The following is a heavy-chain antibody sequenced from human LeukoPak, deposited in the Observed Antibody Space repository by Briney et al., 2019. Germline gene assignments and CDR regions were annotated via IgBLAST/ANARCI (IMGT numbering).Heavy chain of an antibody. Sequence: GASVTVSCKSSGDTLSGYYVHWVRQAPGQGLEWMGVMNPSAGSTNYAQKFQGSVTMTRDTSTSTVYMELSSLRSEDTAVYYCAGQEAVPVTLGFDYWGQGTPVTVSS. D-gene: IGHD6-19*01. CDR2: MNPSAGST. CDR1: GDTLSGYY. J-gene: IGHJ4*02. CDR3: AGQEAVPVTLGFDY. V-gene: IGHV1-46*01.